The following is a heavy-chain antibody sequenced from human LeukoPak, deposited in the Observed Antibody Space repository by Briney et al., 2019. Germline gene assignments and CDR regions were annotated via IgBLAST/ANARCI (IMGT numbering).Heavy chain of an antibody. V-gene: IGHV4-39*02. CDR3: ARDEYSSSWYDDSHGY. CDR1: GGSLSSSDYF. J-gene: IGHJ4*02. CDR2: IYYSGST. D-gene: IGHD6-13*01. Sequence: PSETLSLTCTVSGGSLSSSDYFWGWIRQPPGKGLEWIGSIYYSGSTYYNPSLKSRVTISVDTSKNQFSLKLNSVTAADTAVYYCARDEYSSSWYDDSHGYWGQGTLVTVSS.